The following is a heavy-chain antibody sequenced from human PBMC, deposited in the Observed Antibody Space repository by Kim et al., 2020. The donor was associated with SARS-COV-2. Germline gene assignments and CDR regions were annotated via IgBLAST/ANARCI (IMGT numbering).Heavy chain of an antibody. D-gene: IGHD3-22*01. CDR2: IKQDGSEK. V-gene: IGHV3-7*01. J-gene: IGHJ4*02. CDR3: AREFVTMIVVVITDRGLGTAFDY. CDR1: GFTFSSYW. Sequence: GGSLRLSCAASGFTFSSYWMSWVRQAPGKGLEWVANIKQDGSEKYYVDSVKGRFTISRDNAKNSLYLQMNSLRAEDTAVYYCAREFVTMIVVVITDRGLGTAFDYWGQGTLVTVSS.